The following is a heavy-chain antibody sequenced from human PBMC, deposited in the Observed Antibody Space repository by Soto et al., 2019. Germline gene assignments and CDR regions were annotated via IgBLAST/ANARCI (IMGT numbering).Heavy chain of an antibody. Sequence: EVQLVESGGGLVQPGGSLRLSCAASGFSFSMYWMSWVRQAPGKGLEWVANIKEDGSQKYYVDSVKGRFTISRDNAKNSLYLQMNSLRAKDTAVYYCARHQVGYRVTDYWGQGTLVTVSS. V-gene: IGHV3-7*01. CDR1: GFSFSMYW. J-gene: IGHJ4*02. CDR2: IKEDGSQK. CDR3: ARHQVGYRVTDY. D-gene: IGHD1-26*01.